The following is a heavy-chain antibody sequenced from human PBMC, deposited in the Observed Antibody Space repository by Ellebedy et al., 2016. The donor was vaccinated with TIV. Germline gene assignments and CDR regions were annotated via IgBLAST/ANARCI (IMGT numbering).Heavy chain of an antibody. CDR1: GFTFSSYA. D-gene: IGHD6-19*01. J-gene: IGHJ6*02. CDR3: AKEAGGIAVPDV. Sequence: GESLKISXAASGFTFSSYAMHWVRQAPGKGLEWVAVISYDGSNKYYADSVKGRFTISRDNSKNTLYLQMNSLRAEDTAVYYCAKEAGGIAVPDVWGQGTTVTVSS. V-gene: IGHV3-30-3*01. CDR2: ISYDGSNK.